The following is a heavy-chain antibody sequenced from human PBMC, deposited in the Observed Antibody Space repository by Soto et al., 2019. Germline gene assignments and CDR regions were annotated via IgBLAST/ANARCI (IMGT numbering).Heavy chain of an antibody. CDR1: GGTFSSYA. V-gene: IGHV1-69*13. Sequence: SVKVSCKASGGTFSSYAISWVRQAPGQGLEWMGGIIPIFGTANYAQKFQGRVTITADESTSTAYMELSSLRSEDTAVYYCARDAAARSEVSWFDPWGQGTLVTVSS. D-gene: IGHD6-25*01. J-gene: IGHJ5*02. CDR2: IIPIFGTA. CDR3: ARDAAARSEVSWFDP.